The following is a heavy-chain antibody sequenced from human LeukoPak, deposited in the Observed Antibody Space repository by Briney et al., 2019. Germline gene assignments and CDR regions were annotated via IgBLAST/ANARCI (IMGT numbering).Heavy chain of an antibody. D-gene: IGHD4-17*01. CDR2: IHSGGST. CDR1: GDSISSRSYY. CDR3: ANSLGGDYGWFGGQFGL. V-gene: IGHV4-39*02. J-gene: IGHJ2*01. Sequence: PSETLSLTCTVSGDSISSRSYYWAWLRQAPVKGLEWIGSIHSGGSTYYNPSLKSRLTLSVDTSKNLFSLRLISVTAADTAVYYCANSLGGDYGWFGGQFGLWGRGTLVTVSS.